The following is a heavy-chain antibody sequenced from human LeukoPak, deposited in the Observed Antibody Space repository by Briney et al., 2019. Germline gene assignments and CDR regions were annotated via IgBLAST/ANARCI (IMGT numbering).Heavy chain of an antibody. CDR1: GGSFSGYY. J-gene: IGHJ4*02. CDR2: IYHSRST. Sequence: SETLSLTCAVYGGSFSGYYWSWIRQPPGKGLEWIGEIYHSRSTNYNPSLKSRVTISVDTSKNQFSLKLSSVTAADTAVYYCARAGYDILTGYNPPYYFDYWGQGTLVTVSS. D-gene: IGHD3-9*01. CDR3: ARAGYDILTGYNPPYYFDY. V-gene: IGHV4-34*01.